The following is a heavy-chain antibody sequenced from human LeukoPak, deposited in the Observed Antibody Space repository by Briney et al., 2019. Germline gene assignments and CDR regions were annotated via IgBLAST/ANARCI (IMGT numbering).Heavy chain of an antibody. CDR3: ARDKRHSYGRYFDP. V-gene: IGHV4-59*01. Sequence: SETLSLTCTVSGDSISTYHWNWIRKPPGKGLEWIGYMQSTGNSNYNPSLKNRVNIFVDMSKNHFVLNLRSVAAADTAVYYCARDKRHSYGRYFDPWGQGMLVTVSS. D-gene: IGHD5-18*01. CDR1: GDSISTYH. CDR2: MQSTGNS. J-gene: IGHJ4*02.